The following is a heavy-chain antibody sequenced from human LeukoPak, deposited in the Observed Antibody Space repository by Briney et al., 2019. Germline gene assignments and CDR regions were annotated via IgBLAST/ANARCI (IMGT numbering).Heavy chain of an antibody. CDR3: ARERMRLFGDH. J-gene: IGHJ4*02. CDR1: GFTFSYYS. Sequence: GGSLRLACATSGFTFSYYSMHWVRQAPGRGLEWVSYISNSGRTIYYADSVKGRFTISRDNAKNSVYLQMNSLRAEDTAVYYCARERMRLFGDHWGQGTLVTVSS. V-gene: IGHV3-48*01. D-gene: IGHD3-3*01. CDR2: ISNSGRTI.